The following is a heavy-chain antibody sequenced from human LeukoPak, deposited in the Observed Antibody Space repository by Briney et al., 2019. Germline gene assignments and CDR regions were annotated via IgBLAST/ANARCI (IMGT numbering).Heavy chain of an antibody. D-gene: IGHD2-15*01. J-gene: IGHJ4*02. CDR2: IYSGGNI. CDR3: AGRHCSGGGCYFAGADPFDY. V-gene: IGHV3-53*01. Sequence: GGALRLSCAASGFTVSSTYMSWVRQAPGKGLDGVSVIYSGGNIYYIESVKGRFTISRDTSKNTLCLQMNSLRAEDTAVYFCAGRHCSGGGCYFAGADPFDYWGQGTLVTVSS. CDR1: GFTVSSTY.